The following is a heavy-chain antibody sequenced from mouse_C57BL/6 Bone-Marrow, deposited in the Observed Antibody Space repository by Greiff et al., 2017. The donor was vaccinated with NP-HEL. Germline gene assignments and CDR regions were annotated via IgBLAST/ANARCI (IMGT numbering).Heavy chain of an antibody. CDR3: ARDYYGSRGAWFAY. J-gene: IGHJ3*01. V-gene: IGHV5-15*01. D-gene: IGHD1-1*01. Sequence: EVQLVESGGGLVQPGGSLKLSCAASGFTFSDYGMAWVRQAPRKGPEWVAFISNLAYSIYYADTVTGRFTISRENAKNTLYLEMSSLRSEDPAMYYCARDYYGSRGAWFAYWGQGTLVTVSA. CDR2: ISNLAYSI. CDR1: GFTFSDYG.